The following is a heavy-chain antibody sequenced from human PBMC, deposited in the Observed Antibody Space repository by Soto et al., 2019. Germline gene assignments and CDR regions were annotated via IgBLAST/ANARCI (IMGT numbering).Heavy chain of an antibody. V-gene: IGHV1-8*01. J-gene: IGHJ5*02. CDR2: MNPNSGNT. Sequence: ASVKVSCKASGYTFTSYDINWVRQATGQGLEWMGWMNPNSGNTGYAQKFQGRVTMTRNTSISTAYMELSSLRSEDTAVYYCARGRIIRFLEWLSPFDPWGQGTLVTGSS. CDR1: GYTFTSYD. D-gene: IGHD3-3*01. CDR3: ARGRIIRFLEWLSPFDP.